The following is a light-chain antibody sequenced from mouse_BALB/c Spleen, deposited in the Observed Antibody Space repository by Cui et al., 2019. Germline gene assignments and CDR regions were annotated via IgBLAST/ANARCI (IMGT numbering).Light chain of an antibody. CDR3: QQWSSYT. V-gene: IGKV4-55*01. CDR1: SSVSY. CDR2: DTS. J-gene: IGKJ5*01. Sequence: QIVLTQSPAIMSASPGEKVTMTCSASSSVSYMYWYQQKPGSSPRLLIYDTSNLASGVPVRFSGSGSGTSYSLTISRMEAEDAATYYCQQWSSYTFGAGTKLEL.